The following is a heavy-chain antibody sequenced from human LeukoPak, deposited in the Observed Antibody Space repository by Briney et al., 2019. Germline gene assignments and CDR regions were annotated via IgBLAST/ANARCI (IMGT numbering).Heavy chain of an antibody. CDR3: ARLATYGDFSD. J-gene: IGHJ4*02. D-gene: IGHD4-17*01. CDR1: GDSISGYY. CDR2: IFHSGST. Sequence: SETLSLTCTVSGDSISGYYWSWVRKPPGKGLEWIGYIFHSGSTKYNPSLESRVTISIDTSKNQFSLRLSSVTAADTAVYYCARLATYGDFSDWGQGTLVTVSS. V-gene: IGHV4-59*08.